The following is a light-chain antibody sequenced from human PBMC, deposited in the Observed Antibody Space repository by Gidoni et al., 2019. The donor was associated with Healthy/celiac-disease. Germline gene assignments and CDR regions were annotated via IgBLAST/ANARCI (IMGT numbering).Light chain of an antibody. CDR3: QSFDSGLSGPVV. V-gene: IGLV1-40*01. CDR2: GNN. CDR1: SPNIGAGYD. J-gene: IGLJ2*01. Sequence: QSVLTQPPSVSGAPGPRVTISCTGASPNIGAGYDVHWYQQLPGSAPKLLIFGNNNRPSGVPDRFSSSKSGASASLAITGLQAEDEADYYCQSFDSGLSGPVVFGGGTKLTVL.